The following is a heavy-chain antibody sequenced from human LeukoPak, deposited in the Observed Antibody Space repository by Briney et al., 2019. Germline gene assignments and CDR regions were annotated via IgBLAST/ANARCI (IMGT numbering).Heavy chain of an antibody. J-gene: IGHJ6*04. CDR2: ISISSSNI. Sequence: GGSLRLSCAASGFTFSDYSMDWVRQAPGKGLEWIAYISISSSNIHYADSVRGRFTISRDNANNSLYLQLSSLRVEDTAVYYCAREYYGVIFSHYLDVWGKGTTVTVSS. CDR3: AREYYGVIFSHYLDV. V-gene: IGHV3-48*04. D-gene: IGHD3-9*01. CDR1: GFTFSDYS.